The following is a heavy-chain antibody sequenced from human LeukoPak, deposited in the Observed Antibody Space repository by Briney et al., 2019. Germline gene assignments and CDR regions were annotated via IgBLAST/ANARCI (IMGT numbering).Heavy chain of an antibody. Sequence: SVTVSCKASGGTFSSYAISWVRQAPGQGLEWMGGIIPIFGTANYAQKFQGRVTITADESTSTAYMDLSSLSSEDTAVYYCARKAVSGSGWYPFDLWGQGSLVTVSS. CDR1: GGTFSSYA. J-gene: IGHJ4*02. V-gene: IGHV1-69*13. CDR2: IIPIFGTA. D-gene: IGHD6-19*01. CDR3: ARKAVSGSGWYPFDL.